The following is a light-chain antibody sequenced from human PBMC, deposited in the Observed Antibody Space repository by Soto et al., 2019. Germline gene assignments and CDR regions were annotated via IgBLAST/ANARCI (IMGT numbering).Light chain of an antibody. CDR1: QSISTY. J-gene: IGKJ4*01. CDR3: QQSYKAPLT. CDR2: VAS. Sequence: DIQMTQSPSSLSASVGDRVTLTCRASQSISTYLNWYQQKPGEAPTLLIYVASSLQSGVPSRFSGSGSGTDFTLTIRSLQAEDFATYSCQQSYKAPLTFGRGTKVEIK. V-gene: IGKV1-39*01.